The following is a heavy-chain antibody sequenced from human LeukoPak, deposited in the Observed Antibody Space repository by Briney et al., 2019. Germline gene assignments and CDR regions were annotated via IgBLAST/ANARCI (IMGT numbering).Heavy chain of an antibody. Sequence: KPSETLSLTCTVSGGSISSSSYYWGWIRQPPGKGLEWIGSIYYSGSTYYNPSLKSRVTISVDTSKNQFSLRLRSVTAADTAVYYCARDRYYYDSSGYYSAFDTWGQGTMVTVSS. D-gene: IGHD3-22*01. CDR2: IYYSGST. CDR1: GGSISSSSYY. CDR3: ARDRYYYDSSGYYSAFDT. V-gene: IGHV4-39*07. J-gene: IGHJ3*02.